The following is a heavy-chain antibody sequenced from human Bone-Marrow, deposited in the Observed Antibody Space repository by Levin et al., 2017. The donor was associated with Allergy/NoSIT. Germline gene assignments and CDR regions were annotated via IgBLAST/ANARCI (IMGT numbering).Heavy chain of an antibody. J-gene: IGHJ4*02. CDR2: ISYDGSNK. Sequence: GGSLRLSCAASGFTFSSYGMHWVRQAPGKGLEWVAVISYDGSNKYYADSVKGRFTISRDNSKNTLYLQMNSLRAEDTAVYYCAKGIRLMGSMIVREGHIDYWGQGTLVTVSS. V-gene: IGHV3-30*18. CDR3: AKGIRLMGSMIVREGHIDY. D-gene: IGHD3-22*01. CDR1: GFTFSSYG.